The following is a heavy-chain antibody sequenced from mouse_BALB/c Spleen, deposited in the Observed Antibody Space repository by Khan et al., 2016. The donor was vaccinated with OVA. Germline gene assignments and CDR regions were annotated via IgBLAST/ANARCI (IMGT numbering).Heavy chain of an antibody. CDR2: IWGGGPT. CDR1: GFSLTDYG. Sequence: VVLVESGPGLVAPSQNLSITCTVSGFSLTDYGVSWIRQPPGKGLEWLGVIWGGGPTYYNSALKFRLSISKDNSKSQVFLKMNGLQPDDTSLYYGAKWVWSYSFALNYWGQGTSVTVSS. CDR3: AKWVWSYSFALNY. J-gene: IGHJ4*01. V-gene: IGHV2-6-5*01. D-gene: IGHD2-10*02.